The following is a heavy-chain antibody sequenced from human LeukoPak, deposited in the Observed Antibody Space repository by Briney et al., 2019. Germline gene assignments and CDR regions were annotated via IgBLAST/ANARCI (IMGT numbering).Heavy chain of an antibody. J-gene: IGHJ3*01. CDR1: GFTFSADA. CDR2: ISGHAEDT. CDR3: AKDLGDSRAYPILNV. D-gene: IGHD3-9*01. V-gene: IGHV3-23*01. Sequence: GGSLRLSCAASGFTFSADAMSWVRQAPGRGLEWLSLISGHAEDTYYSDSVNGRFTISRDNSKNTVYLQMNTLRVEDTAIYYCAKDLGDSRAYPILNVWGQGTVITVSS.